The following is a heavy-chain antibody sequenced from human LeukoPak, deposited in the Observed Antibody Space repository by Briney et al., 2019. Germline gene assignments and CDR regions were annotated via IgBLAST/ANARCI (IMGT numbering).Heavy chain of an antibody. D-gene: IGHD1-26*01. CDR1: GGSISSYY. J-gene: IGHJ4*02. CDR2: IYYSGST. V-gene: IGHV4-59*08. CDR3: ARLVGATFDY. Sequence: SETLSLTCTVSGGSISSYYWSWIRQPPGKGLEWIGYIYYSGSTNYNPSLKSRVTISLDTSKNQFSLKLSSMTAADTAVYYCARLVGATFDYWGQGTLVTVSS.